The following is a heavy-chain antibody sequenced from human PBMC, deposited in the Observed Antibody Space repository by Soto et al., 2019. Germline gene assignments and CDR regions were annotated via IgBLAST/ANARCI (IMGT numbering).Heavy chain of an antibody. V-gene: IGHV4-39*01. CDR1: GGSIGRSSYY. D-gene: IGHD5-18*01. CDR2: IYYTGSTT. Sequence: PSETLSLTCNVSGGSIGRSSYYWAWNRQSPGKGLEWIGSIYYTGSTTYYNPSLKSRVTISVDRAKNQFSLKLTSVTAADTAMYYCVRHSGYSSSWGEFDPWGQGNLVTVSS. J-gene: IGHJ5*02. CDR3: VRHSGYSSSWGEFDP.